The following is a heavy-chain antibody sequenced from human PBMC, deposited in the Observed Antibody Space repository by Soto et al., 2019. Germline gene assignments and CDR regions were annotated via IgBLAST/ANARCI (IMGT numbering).Heavy chain of an antibody. J-gene: IGHJ4*02. CDR3: AKDTLYSSGWYGFDY. CDR1: GFTFSSSG. D-gene: IGHD6-19*01. V-gene: IGHV3-23*01. Sequence: GGSLRLSCAASGFTFSSSGMSWVRQAPGKGLEWVAGISSSGGSTYYADSVKGRFTISRDNSKNTLYLQMNNLRAEDTAVYYCAKDTLYSSGWYGFDYWGQGTLVTV. CDR2: ISSSGGST.